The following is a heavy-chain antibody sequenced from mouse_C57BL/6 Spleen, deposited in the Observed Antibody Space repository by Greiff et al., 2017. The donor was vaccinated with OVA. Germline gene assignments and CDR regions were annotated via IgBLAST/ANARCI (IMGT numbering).Heavy chain of an antibody. V-gene: IGHV1-18*01. CDR3: ARGNDGYREYCDY. D-gene: IGHD2-3*01. Sequence: EVQLQESGPELVKPGASVKIPCKASGYTFTDYNMDWVKQSHGKSLEWIGDINPNNGGTIYNQKFKGKATLTVDKSSSTAYMELRSLTSEDTAVYYGARGNDGYREYCDYWGQGTTLTVSS. CDR2: INPNNGGT. CDR1: GYTFTDYN. J-gene: IGHJ2*01.